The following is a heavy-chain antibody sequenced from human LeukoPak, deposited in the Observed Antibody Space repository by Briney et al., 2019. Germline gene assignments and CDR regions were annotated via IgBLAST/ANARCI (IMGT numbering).Heavy chain of an antibody. CDR2: INPTSTSI. D-gene: IGHD3-10*01. Sequence: GGSLRLSCVASGYTFIFYSIKWVRQAPGKGLEWVSSINPTSTSIYYADAVKGRFTISRDNAKSSLYLQMNSLRAEDTAPSDCDRLRRHSERNGYYYFYNYWGQGIQVTVSS. CDR3: DRLRRHSERNGYYYFYNY. J-gene: IGHJ4*02. V-gene: IGHV3-21*01. CDR1: GYTFIFYS.